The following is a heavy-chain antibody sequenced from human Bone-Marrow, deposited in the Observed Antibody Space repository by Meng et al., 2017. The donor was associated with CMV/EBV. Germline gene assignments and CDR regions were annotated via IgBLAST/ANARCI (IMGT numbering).Heavy chain of an antibody. J-gene: IGHJ4*02. Sequence: GGSLRLSCAASGFTFSSYSMNWVRQAPGKGLEWVSSISSSSSYIYYADSVKGRFTISRDNAKNSLYLQMNSLRAEDTAVYYCARVVGEGGYGGYGYWGQGTLVTVYS. V-gene: IGHV3-21*01. CDR1: GFTFSSYS. CDR3: ARVVGEGGYGGYGY. D-gene: IGHD5-12*01. CDR2: ISSSSSYI.